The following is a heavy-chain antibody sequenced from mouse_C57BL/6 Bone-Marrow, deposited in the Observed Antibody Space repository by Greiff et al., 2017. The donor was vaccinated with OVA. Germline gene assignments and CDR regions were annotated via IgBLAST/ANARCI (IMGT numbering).Heavy chain of an antibody. J-gene: IGHJ3*01. V-gene: IGHV1-82*01. CDR3: ARGEDYYGSSDEGFAY. CDR1: GYAFSSYW. Sequence: QVQLKESGPELVKPGASVKISCKASGYAFSSYWMNWVKQRPGKGLEWIGRIYPGDGDTNYNGQFKGKATMTADKSSSTAYMQLSSLTSEDSAVYFCARGEDYYGSSDEGFAYWGQGTLVTVSA. CDR2: IYPGDGDT. D-gene: IGHD1-1*01.